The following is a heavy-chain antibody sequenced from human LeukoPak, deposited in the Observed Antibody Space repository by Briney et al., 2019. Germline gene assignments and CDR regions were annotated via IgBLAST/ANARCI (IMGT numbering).Heavy chain of an antibody. J-gene: IGHJ3*02. CDR3: ARDLLWDDYGDQLNYGYDAFDI. Sequence: GASVKVSCKASGYTFTSYYMHWARQAPGQGLEWMGIINPSGGSTSYAQKFQGRVTMTRDTSTSTVYMELSSLRSEDTAVYYYARDLLWDDYGDQLNYGYDAFDIWGQGTMVTVSS. D-gene: IGHD4-17*01. CDR1: GYTFTSYY. CDR2: INPSGGST. V-gene: IGHV1-46*01.